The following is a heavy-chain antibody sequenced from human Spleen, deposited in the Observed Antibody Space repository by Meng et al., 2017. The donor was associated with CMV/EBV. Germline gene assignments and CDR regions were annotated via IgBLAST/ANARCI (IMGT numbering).Heavy chain of an antibody. Sequence: ASGFTFSSYSMTWVRQAPGKRLEWVSSIRSSSSYIYYADSLKGRFTISRDNAKNSLYLQMHSLRAEDTAVYYCARALHYYGSGTLDSWGQGTLVTVSS. CDR2: IRSSSSYI. CDR3: ARALHYYGSGTLDS. J-gene: IGHJ4*02. D-gene: IGHD3-10*01. V-gene: IGHV3-21*01. CDR1: GFTFSSYS.